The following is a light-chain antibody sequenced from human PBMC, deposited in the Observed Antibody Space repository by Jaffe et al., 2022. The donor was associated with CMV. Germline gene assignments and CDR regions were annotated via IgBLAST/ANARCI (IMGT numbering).Light chain of an antibody. CDR1: SSDVGGYNY. CDR2: DVS. Sequence: QSALTQPASVSGSPGQSLTISCTGTSSDVGGYNYVSWYQQHPGKAPKLMIYDVSNRPSGVSNRFSGSKSGNTASLTISGLQAEDDADYYCSSYTRSSSYVFGTGTKVTVL. V-gene: IGLV2-14*03. J-gene: IGLJ1*01. CDR3: SSYTRSSSYV.